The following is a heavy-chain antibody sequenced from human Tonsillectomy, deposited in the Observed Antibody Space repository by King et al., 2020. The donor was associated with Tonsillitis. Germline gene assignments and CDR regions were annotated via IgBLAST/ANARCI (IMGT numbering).Heavy chain of an antibody. J-gene: IGHJ6*03. CDR3: SRDGSGCSGTNCYFYYYMDV. V-gene: IGHV3-30-3*01. Sequence: QLVQSGGGVVQPGRSLRLPWAGSGFTFSGYAMHWVRQAPGKGLEWVAAIGYDGSDQNYADSVKGRFTISRDNSKNTVYLHMNSLRVEDSATYYCSRDGSGCSGTNCYFYYYMDVWGRGTTVTVSS. CDR2: IGYDGSDQ. D-gene: IGHD2-2*01. CDR1: GFTFSGYA.